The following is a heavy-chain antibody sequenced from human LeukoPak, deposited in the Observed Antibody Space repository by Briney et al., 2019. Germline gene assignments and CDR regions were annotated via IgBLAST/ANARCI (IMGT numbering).Heavy chain of an antibody. CDR3: ARDLGWLQFPYYFDY. V-gene: IGHV1-18*01. J-gene: IGHJ4*02. CDR2: ISAYKGNT. D-gene: IGHD5-24*01. CDR1: GYTFTSYG. Sequence: ASVKVSCKASGYTFTSYGISWVRQAPGQGLEWMGWISAYKGNTNYAQKLQGRVTITTDTSTSTAYMELRSLRSDDTAVYYCARDLGWLQFPYYFDYWGQGTLVTVSS.